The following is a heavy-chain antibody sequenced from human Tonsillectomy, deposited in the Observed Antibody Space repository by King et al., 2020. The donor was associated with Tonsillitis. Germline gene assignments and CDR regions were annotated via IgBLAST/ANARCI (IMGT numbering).Heavy chain of an antibody. CDR2: TYYRSKWYN. CDR3: ARGDGTRFPFEY. Sequence: VQLQESGPGLVTPSQTLSLACVISGDSVSGSSVAWNWIRQSPSRGLEWLGRTYYRSKWYNDYAASVRGRIAINPDTSKNQFSLQLNFVTPEDTAVYYCARGDGTRFPFEYWGRGTLITDSS. D-gene: IGHD2-21*02. J-gene: IGHJ4*02. V-gene: IGHV6-1*01. CDR1: GDSVSGSSVA.